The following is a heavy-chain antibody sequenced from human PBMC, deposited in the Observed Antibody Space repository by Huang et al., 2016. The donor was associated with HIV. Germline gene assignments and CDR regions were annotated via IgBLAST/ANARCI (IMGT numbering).Heavy chain of an antibody. Sequence: QVRLERWGPRVLKPSDTLSLQCAVYGDSFSGYFWTWIRPSPGRGLAWIGEVNHRGSATSHPSRKSRVSMSVDSSKNQFYLNLTSVSAADTAIYFCARPKMTETPTDSTWSYFDFWGQGSPVTVSS. J-gene: IGHJ4*02. CDR2: VNHRGSA. CDR3: ARPKMTETPTDSTWSYFDF. V-gene: IGHV4-34*01. D-gene: IGHD3-10*01. CDR1: GDSFSGYF.